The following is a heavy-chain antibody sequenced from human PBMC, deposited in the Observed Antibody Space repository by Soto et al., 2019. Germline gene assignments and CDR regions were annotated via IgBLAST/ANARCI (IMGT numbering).Heavy chain of an antibody. Sequence: QITLKESGPPLVKPTQTLTLTCTFSGFSLSTSGVGVGWIRQPPGKALEWLALIYWYDDKRYSPSLKSRLTNTTETSKNQVILTLTNMDTVDTATYYCAHYCYDSSGYIYWGQGTLVTVSS. CDR3: AHYCYDSSGYIY. J-gene: IGHJ4*02. CDR1: GFSLSTSGVG. V-gene: IGHV2-5*01. CDR2: IYWYDDK. D-gene: IGHD3-22*01.